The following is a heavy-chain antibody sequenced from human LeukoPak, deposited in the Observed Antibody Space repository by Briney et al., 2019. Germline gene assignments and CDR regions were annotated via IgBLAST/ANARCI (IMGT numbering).Heavy chain of an antibody. Sequence: PSETLSLTCTVSGGSISSSSYYWGWIRQPPGKGLEWIGGIYYSGSTYYNPSLKSRVTISVDTSKNQFSLKLSSVTAADTAVYYCARLDSSGYYGYWGQGTLVTVSS. CDR2: IYYSGST. J-gene: IGHJ4*02. D-gene: IGHD3-22*01. CDR3: ARLDSSGYYGY. CDR1: GGSISSSSYY. V-gene: IGHV4-39*01.